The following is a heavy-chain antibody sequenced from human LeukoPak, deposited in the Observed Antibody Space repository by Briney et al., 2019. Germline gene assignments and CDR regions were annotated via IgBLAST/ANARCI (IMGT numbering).Heavy chain of an antibody. CDR2: ISSSSSTI. Sequence: GRSLRLSCAASGFTFSTYGMHWVRQAPGEGLEWVSYISSSSSTIYYADSVKGRFTISRDNAKNSLYLQMNSLRDEDTAVYYCARETPEYDWGQGTLVTVSS. J-gene: IGHJ4*02. V-gene: IGHV3-48*02. CDR3: ARETPEYD. CDR1: GFTFSTYG. D-gene: IGHD1-14*01.